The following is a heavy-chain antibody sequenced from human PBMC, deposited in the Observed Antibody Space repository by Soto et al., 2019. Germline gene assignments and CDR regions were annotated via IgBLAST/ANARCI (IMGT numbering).Heavy chain of an antibody. J-gene: IGHJ3*01. CDR1: GFTFDHYG. CDR2: VNWNSVTT. Sequence: EVQLVETGGGVVRPGGSLRLSCAASGFTFDHYGMTWVRQAPGRSLEWVAGVNWNSVTTGYGDAVKGRFTAHRVNAKNSLYLEMSSLRIEDTAIYYCARGLDAFDLWGQGTWVTVSS. CDR3: ARGLDAFDL. V-gene: IGHV3-20*04.